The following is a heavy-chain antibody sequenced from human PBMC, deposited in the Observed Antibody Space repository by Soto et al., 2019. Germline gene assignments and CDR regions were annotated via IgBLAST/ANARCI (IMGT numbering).Heavy chain of an antibody. Sequence: QLQLQESGPGLVKPSETLSLTCTVSGGSISSSSYYWGWIRQPPGKGLEWIGSIYYSGSTYYNPSRQSRVHISIDTSKNQFSLKLSSVTAADTAVYYCARHALGYCSGGSCYDSDYWGQGTLVTVSS. V-gene: IGHV4-39*01. CDR1: GGSISSSSYY. CDR2: IYYSGST. CDR3: ARHALGYCSGGSCYDSDY. D-gene: IGHD2-15*01. J-gene: IGHJ4*02.